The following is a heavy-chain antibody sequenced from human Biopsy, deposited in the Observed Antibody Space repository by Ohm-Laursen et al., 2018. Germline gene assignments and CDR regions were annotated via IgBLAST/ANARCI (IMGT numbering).Heavy chain of an antibody. CDR1: GYSFTSYG. Sequence: SVKVSCKASGYSFTSYGISWVRQAPGEGLEWMGRISGYNGNTNYAQKFQGRVTMTADTSTSTVYMEVRGLRSDDTAVYYCARVTLPLYLDYWGQGTQVSVSS. V-gene: IGHV1-18*01. D-gene: IGHD5/OR15-5a*01. J-gene: IGHJ4*02. CDR3: ARVTLPLYLDY. CDR2: ISGYNGNT.